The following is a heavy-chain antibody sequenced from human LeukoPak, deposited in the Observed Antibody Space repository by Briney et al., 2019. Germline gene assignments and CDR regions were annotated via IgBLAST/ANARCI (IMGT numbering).Heavy chain of an antibody. CDR2: ISGSSGII. V-gene: IGHV3-48*01. CDR3: AKDNGWGYSSYDYYGMDV. J-gene: IGHJ6*02. CDR1: GFTCNTYT. Sequence: PGGSLRLSCAASGFTCNTYTMNWVRQAPGKGLEWVSYISGSSGIIDYADSVRGRFTISRDNAKNSLYLQMNSLRAEDTAVYYCAKDNGWGYSSYDYYGMDVWGQGTTVTVSS. D-gene: IGHD1-26*01.